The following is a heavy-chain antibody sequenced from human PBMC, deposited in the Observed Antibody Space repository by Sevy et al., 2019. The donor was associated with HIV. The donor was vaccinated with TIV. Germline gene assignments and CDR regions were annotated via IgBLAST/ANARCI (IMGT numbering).Heavy chain of an antibody. CDR2: VYYTGST. Sequence: SETLSLTCTVSGGSIGHYYWSWIRQPPGKGLEWIAYVYYTGSTNYNPSLKGRVTIALDTTKNQFSLYLSSLTTADTVVYYCVRQGGLVDYGMDVWGQGTTVTVSS. V-gene: IGHV4-59*08. J-gene: IGHJ6*02. CDR3: VRQGGLVDYGMDV. CDR1: GGSIGHYY. D-gene: IGHD1-26*01.